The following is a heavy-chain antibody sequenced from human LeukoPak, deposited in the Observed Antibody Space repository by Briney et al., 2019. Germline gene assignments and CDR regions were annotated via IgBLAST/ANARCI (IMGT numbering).Heavy chain of an antibody. V-gene: IGHV3-53*01. Sequence: PGGSLRLSCAASGFTVSSNYMNWVRQAPGKGLEWVSVIYSGGSTYYADSVKGRFTISRDNSKNTLYLQMNSLRAEDTAVYYCAKDRVGYSYGCYFDYWGQGTLVTVSS. D-gene: IGHD5-18*01. J-gene: IGHJ4*02. CDR1: GFTVSSNY. CDR3: AKDRVGYSYGCYFDY. CDR2: IYSGGST.